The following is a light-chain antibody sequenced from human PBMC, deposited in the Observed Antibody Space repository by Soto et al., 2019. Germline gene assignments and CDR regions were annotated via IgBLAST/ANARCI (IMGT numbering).Light chain of an antibody. CDR3: QQYGSIPWT. CDR2: DAS. V-gene: IGKV3-20*01. CDR1: QRVGIN. Sequence: EIVMTQSPATLSVSPGETATLSCRASQRVGINLAWYQQKPGQAPRLLIYDASSRATGIPDRFSGSGSGTDFTLTISRLEPEDFAVYYCQQYGSIPWTFGQGTKVDI. J-gene: IGKJ1*01.